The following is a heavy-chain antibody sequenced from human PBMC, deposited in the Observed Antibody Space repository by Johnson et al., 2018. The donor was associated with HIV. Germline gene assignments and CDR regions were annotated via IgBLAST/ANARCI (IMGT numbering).Heavy chain of an antibody. CDR3: ARDRVLWGILHGDAFEI. Sequence: QVQLVESGGGVVQPGRSLRLSCAASGFTFSSYAMHWVRQAPGKGLEWVAVIAYDGSTKYYTDSVKGRFTISRDNSKNTLYLQMNSLRAEDTAVYYCARDRVLWGILHGDAFEIWGQGTTVTVSS. CDR1: GFTFSSYA. V-gene: IGHV3-30*04. CDR2: IAYDGSTK. J-gene: IGHJ3*02. D-gene: IGHD3-16*01.